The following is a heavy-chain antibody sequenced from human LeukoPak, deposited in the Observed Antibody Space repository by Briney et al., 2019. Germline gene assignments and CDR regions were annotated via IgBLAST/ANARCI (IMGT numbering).Heavy chain of an antibody. CDR1: GYTFSSYY. CDR2: INPSGGSP. D-gene: IGHD2-2*01. V-gene: IGHV1-46*01. Sequence: GASVKVSCKASGYTFSSYYIHWVRQAPEQGLEWMGIINPSGGSPSYAQKFQGRVTLTRDTSTSTVYMDLSSPRSEDTAVYYCARRGYCISTSCSLDYWGQGTLVTVSS. J-gene: IGHJ4*02. CDR3: ARRGYCISTSCSLDY.